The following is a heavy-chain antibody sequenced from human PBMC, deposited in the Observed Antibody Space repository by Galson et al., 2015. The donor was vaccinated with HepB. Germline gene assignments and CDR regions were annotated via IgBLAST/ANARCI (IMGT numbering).Heavy chain of an antibody. V-gene: IGHV3-7*03. J-gene: IGHJ4*02. Sequence: SLRLSCAVSGFTFSSYWMSWVRQAPGKGLEWVANIKQDGSEDYYVDSLKGRFTISRDNAKNSLYLQMNSLRVEDTAVYYCATGMVYDTFDYGGRGTLVTVSS. CDR1: GFTFSSYW. D-gene: IGHD2-8*01. CDR3: ATGMVYDTFDY. CDR2: IKQDGSED.